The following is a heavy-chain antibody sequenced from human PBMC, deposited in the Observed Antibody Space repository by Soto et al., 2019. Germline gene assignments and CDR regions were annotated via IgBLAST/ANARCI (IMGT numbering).Heavy chain of an antibody. CDR3: ARQGRGVNQWLVYHFDY. CDR1: GYTFTGYY. V-gene: IGHV1-2*04. Sequence: ASVKVSCKASGYTFTGYYMHWVRQAPGQGLEWMGWINPNSGGTNYAQKFQGWVTMTRDTSISTAYMELSRLRSDDTAVYYCARQGRGVNQWLVYHFDYWGQGTLVTVSS. D-gene: IGHD6-19*01. J-gene: IGHJ4*02. CDR2: INPNSGGT.